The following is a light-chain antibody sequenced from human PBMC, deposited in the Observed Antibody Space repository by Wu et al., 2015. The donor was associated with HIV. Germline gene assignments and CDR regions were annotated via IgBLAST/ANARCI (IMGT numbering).Light chain of an antibody. CDR1: QGVGSD. CDR2: DAS. J-gene: IGKJ2*01. CDR3: QQFNSYPQT. V-gene: IGKV1-13*02. Sequence: IQMTQSPSSLSASVGDRVTITCRASQGVGSDLAWYHHKAGKPPKLLIYDASVLRSGVPSRFSGSGSGTDFILTISSLQPEDFATYYCQQFNSYPQTFGPGTKVEV.